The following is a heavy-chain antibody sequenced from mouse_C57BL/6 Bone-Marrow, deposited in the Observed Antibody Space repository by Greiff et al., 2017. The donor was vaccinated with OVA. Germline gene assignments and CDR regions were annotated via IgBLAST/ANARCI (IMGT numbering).Heavy chain of an antibody. J-gene: IGHJ1*03. CDR2: SRNKANAYTT. V-gene: IGHV7-1*01. CDR3: ARDNWDWDFDV. Sequence: EVKLVESGGGLVPSGRSLRLSCATSGFTFSDFYMEWVRQAPGKGLEWIAASRNKANAYTTEYSASVKGRFIVSRDTSQSILYLQMNALRAEDTAIYYCARDNWDWDFDVWGTGTTVTVSS. D-gene: IGHD4-1*01. CDR1: GFTFSDFY.